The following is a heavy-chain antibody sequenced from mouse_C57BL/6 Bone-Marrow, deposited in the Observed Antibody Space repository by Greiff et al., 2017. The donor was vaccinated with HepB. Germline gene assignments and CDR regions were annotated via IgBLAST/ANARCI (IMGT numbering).Heavy chain of an antibody. CDR1: GYSITSGYY. Sequence: ESGPGLVKPSQSLSLTCSVTGYSITSGYYWNWIRQFPGNKLEWMGYRSYDGSNNYNPSLKKRISITRDTSNNQFFLKLNSVTTEDTATYYCARAFPRWGQGTTLTVSS. V-gene: IGHV3-6*01. CDR2: RSYDGSN. J-gene: IGHJ2*01. CDR3: ARAFPR.